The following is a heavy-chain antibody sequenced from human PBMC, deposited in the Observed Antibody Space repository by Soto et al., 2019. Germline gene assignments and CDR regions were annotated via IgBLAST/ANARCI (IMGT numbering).Heavy chain of an antibody. CDR3: AGGRIQLWWIDY. J-gene: IGHJ4*02. V-gene: IGHV1-69*02. Sequence: QVQLVQSGAEVKKPGSSVKVSCKASGGTFSSYTISWVRQAPGQGLEWMGRIIPILGIANYAQKFQGRVTITADKSTSTAYMELSSLRSEETAVYYGAGGRIQLWWIDYWGQGTLVTVSS. D-gene: IGHD5-18*01. CDR1: GGTFSSYT. CDR2: IIPILGIA.